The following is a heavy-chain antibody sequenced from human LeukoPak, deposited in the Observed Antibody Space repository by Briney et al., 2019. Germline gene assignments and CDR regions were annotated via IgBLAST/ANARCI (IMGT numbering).Heavy chain of an antibody. D-gene: IGHD6-13*01. J-gene: IGHJ4*02. CDR1: GYTFTSYA. CDR3: ARGVLREQQLGLDY. V-gene: IGHV1-3*01. CDR2: INAGNGNT. Sequence: ASVKVSCKASGYTFTSYAIHWVRQAPGQRLEWMGWINAGNGNTQYSQKFQGRVTITRDTSASTAYMELSSLRSEDTAVYYCARGVLREQQLGLDYWGQGTLVTVSS.